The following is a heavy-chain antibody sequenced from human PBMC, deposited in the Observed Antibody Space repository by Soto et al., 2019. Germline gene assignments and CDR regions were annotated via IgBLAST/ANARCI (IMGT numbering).Heavy chain of an antibody. CDR3: ARDAIFGVVIRGIDYYYGIDV. CDR1: GGTFSNYA. Sequence: QVQLVQSGAEVQKPGSSVKVSCKASGGTFSNYAISWVRQAPGQGLEWRGGIIPIFGTTNYAQKFQGRVTITADESTSTAYMELSSLRSEDTAVYYCARDAIFGVVIRGIDYYYGIDVWGQGTTVTVSS. V-gene: IGHV1-69*01. CDR2: IIPIFGTT. J-gene: IGHJ6*02. D-gene: IGHD3-3*01.